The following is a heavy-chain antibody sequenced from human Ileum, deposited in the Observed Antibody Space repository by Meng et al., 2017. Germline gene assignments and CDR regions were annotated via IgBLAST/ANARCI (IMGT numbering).Heavy chain of an antibody. D-gene: IGHD2-2*01. J-gene: IGHJ4*02. CDR3: ARGVSAAGLFDN. CDR2: ISDSGST. Sequence: QVQLQESGPGLVKPSETLSLTCTVSGGSISSHYWNWIRQPPGKGLEWIGYISDSGSTNYNASLKSRVTMSIDTSKNQFSLNLRSLTAADTAVYYCARGVSAAGLFDNWGPGTLVTVSS. V-gene: IGHV4-59*11. CDR1: GGSISSHY.